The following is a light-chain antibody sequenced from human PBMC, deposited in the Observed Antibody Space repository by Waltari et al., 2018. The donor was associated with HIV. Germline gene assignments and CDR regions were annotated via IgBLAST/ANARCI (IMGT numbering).Light chain of an antibody. CDR3: QSADSSGIYEI. CDR1: ALQKPY. J-gene: IGLJ2*01. V-gene: IGLV3-25*03. CDR2: KDT. Sequence: SYELTQPPSMSVSPGQTARITCSGAALQKPYAYWYQQKPGQAPVLFIYKDTERPSGFPERFSGSNSGTIATLTISGVKAEDEAAYYCQSADSSGIYEIFGGGTKVIVL.